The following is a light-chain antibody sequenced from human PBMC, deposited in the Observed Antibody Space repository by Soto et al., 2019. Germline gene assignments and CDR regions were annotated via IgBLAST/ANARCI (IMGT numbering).Light chain of an antibody. CDR2: AAS. J-gene: IGKJ2*02. Sequence: AIQMTQSPSSLSASVGDRVTISCRASQGIGNALGWYQQKPGKAPKLLIYAASDLQAEVPSRFSGSGSGTDFTLTISSLQAEDFATYYCLQDHDYQWTFGQGTKLEIK. CDR3: LQDHDYQWT. CDR1: QGIGNA. V-gene: IGKV1-6*01.